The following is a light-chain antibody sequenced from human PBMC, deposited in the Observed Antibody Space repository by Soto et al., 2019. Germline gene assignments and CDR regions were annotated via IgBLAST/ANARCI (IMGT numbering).Light chain of an antibody. CDR1: QRGSNY. J-gene: IGKJ1*01. V-gene: IGKV3-11*01. CDR2: DTF. Sequence: ILLTQSPAPLSLSPGARATLSCWAGQRGSNYLAWYQQQPGQAPRLLIYDTFNRATGIPARFSGSGSGTDFTLTIRSLEPEDLAVYFFVQRSTLPWTSGQGTKVEIK. CDR3: VQRSTLPWT.